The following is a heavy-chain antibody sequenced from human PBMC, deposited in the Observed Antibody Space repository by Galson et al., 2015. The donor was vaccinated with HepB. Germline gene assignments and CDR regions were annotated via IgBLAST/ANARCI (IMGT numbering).Heavy chain of an antibody. Sequence: SVKVSCKASGYTFTGYYMHWVRQAPGQGLEWMGWINPNSGGTNYAQKFQGWVTMTRDTSISTAYMELSRLRSDDTAVYYCARGVQLERLRGLRGGPWAFDIWGQGTMATVSS. CDR3: ARGVQLERLRGLRGGPWAFDI. D-gene: IGHD1-1*01. V-gene: IGHV1-2*04. J-gene: IGHJ3*02. CDR1: GYTFTGYY. CDR2: INPNSGGT.